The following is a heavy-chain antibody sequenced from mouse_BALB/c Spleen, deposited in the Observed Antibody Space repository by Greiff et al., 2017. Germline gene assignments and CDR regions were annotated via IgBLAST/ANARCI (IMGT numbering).Heavy chain of an antibody. D-gene: IGHD2-14*01. CDR2: IWSGGST. J-gene: IGHJ4*01. Sequence: VQLQESGPGLVQPSQSLSITCTVSGFSLTSYGVHWVRQSPGKGLEWLGVIWSGGSTDYNAAFISRLSISKDNSKSQVFFKMNSLQANDTAIYYCARRGYYRYDVGAMDYWGQGTSVTVSA. CDR1: GFSLTSYG. V-gene: IGHV2-2*02. CDR3: ARRGYYRYDVGAMDY.